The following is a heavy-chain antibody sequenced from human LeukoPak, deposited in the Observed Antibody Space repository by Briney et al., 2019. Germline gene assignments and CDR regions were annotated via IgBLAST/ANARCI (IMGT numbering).Heavy chain of an antibody. CDR1: GFAFTQAW. V-gene: IGHV3-15*01. CDR3: ATHGGDYSGSGTYYTFDY. Sequence: NPGGSLRLSCAGSGFAFTQAWMSWVRQAPGKGLEWVGRIKDKSEDLRRQYAAPVKGRFTISRDDSKNMLYLQMNSLKTEDTAVYYCATHGGDYSGSGTYYTFDYWGREPGSPSPQ. D-gene: IGHD3-10*01. CDR2: IKDKSEDLRR. J-gene: IGHJ4*02.